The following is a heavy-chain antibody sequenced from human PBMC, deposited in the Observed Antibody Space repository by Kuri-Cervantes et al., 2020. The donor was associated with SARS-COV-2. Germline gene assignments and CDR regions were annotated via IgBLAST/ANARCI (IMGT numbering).Heavy chain of an antibody. CDR2: INWNGGST. Sequence: GESLKISCAASGFTFSSYEMNWVRQAPGKGLEWVSGINWNGGSTGYADSVKGRFTISRDNAKNSLYLQMNSLRDEDTAVYYCARAAPGMDVWGQGTTVTVSS. J-gene: IGHJ6*02. CDR1: GFTFSSYE. CDR3: ARAAPGMDV. V-gene: IGHV3-20*04.